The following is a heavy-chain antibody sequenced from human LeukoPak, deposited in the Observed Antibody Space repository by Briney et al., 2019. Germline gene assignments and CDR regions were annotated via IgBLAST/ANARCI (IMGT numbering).Heavy chain of an antibody. J-gene: IGHJ3*02. V-gene: IGHV3-23*01. D-gene: IGHD3-16*02. CDR3: ANLYDYVWGSYRHDAFDI. CDR2: ISGSGGST. CDR1: GFTFSSYA. Sequence: GGSLRLSCAASGFTFSSYAMSWVRQAPGKGLEWVSAISGSGGSTYYADSVKGRFTISRDNSKNTLYLQMNSLRAEDTAVYYCANLYDYVWGSYRHDAFDIWGQGTMVTVSS.